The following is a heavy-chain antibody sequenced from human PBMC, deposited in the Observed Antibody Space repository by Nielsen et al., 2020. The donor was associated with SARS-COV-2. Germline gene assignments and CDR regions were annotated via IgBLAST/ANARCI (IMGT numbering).Heavy chain of an antibody. CDR1: GFTFSSYW. Sequence: GGSLRLSCAASGFTFSSYWMYWVRQAPGKGLVWVSRANTDGSSTNYADSVKGRFTISRDNAKNTLYLQMNSLRAEDTAVYYCAKVPDYGDYGLGAFDIWGQGTMVTVSS. J-gene: IGHJ3*02. V-gene: IGHV3-74*01. D-gene: IGHD4-17*01. CDR3: AKVPDYGDYGLGAFDI. CDR2: ANTDGSST.